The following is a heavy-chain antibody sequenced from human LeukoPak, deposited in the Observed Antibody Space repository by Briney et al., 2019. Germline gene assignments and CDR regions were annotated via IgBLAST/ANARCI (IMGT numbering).Heavy chain of an antibody. Sequence: SETLSLTCAVYGGSFSGYYWSWIRQPPGKGLEWIGEINHSGSTNYNPSLKSRVTISVGTSKNQFSLKLSSVTAADTAVYYCARSGDYINYWGQGTLVTVSS. V-gene: IGHV4-34*01. D-gene: IGHD4-17*01. CDR2: INHSGST. CDR1: GGSFSGYY. CDR3: ARSGDYINY. J-gene: IGHJ4*02.